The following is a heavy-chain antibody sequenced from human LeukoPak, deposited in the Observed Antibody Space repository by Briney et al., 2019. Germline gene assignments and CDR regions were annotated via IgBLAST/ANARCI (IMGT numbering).Heavy chain of an antibody. V-gene: IGHV3-23*01. Sequence: GGSLRLSCAASGFTFSSYAMSWVRQAPGKGREGVSAISGSGGSTYYADSVKGRFTISRDNSKNTLYLQMNSLRAEDTAVYYCAGTQWTVRVYYYYMDVWGKGATVTVSS. D-gene: IGHD4-11*01. CDR1: GFTFSSYA. J-gene: IGHJ6*03. CDR3: AGTQWTVRVYYYYMDV. CDR2: ISGSGGST.